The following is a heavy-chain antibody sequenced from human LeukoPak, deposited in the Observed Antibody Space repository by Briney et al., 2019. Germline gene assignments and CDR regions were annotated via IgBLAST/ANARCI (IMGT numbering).Heavy chain of an antibody. V-gene: IGHV1-18*01. Sequence: ASVKVSCKASGYTFTSYGISWVRQAPGQGLEWMGWTSAYNGNTNYAQKLQGRVTMTTDTSTSTAYMELRSLRSDDTAVYYCARETYGGYDLDYWGQGTLVTVSS. J-gene: IGHJ4*02. D-gene: IGHD5-12*01. CDR2: TSAYNGNT. CDR1: GYTFTSYG. CDR3: ARETYGGYDLDY.